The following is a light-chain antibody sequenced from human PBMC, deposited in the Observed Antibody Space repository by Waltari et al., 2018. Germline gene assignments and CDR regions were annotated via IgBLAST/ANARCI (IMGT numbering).Light chain of an antibody. CDR1: QGVGSY. CDR2: ASS. V-gene: IGKV1-8*01. Sequence: AIRLTQSPSSIAASTGDRVTITCRASQGVGSYLAWYQQKSGTAPKLLLYASSSLEAEVPARFGGSRSGTDFTLASSCLQSEDLASYFCQQYYSYPVTFGQGTRV. J-gene: IGKJ1*01. CDR3: QQYYSYPVT.